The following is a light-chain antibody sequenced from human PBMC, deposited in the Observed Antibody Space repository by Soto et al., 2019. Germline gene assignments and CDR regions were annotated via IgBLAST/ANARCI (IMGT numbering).Light chain of an antibody. J-gene: IGKJ1*01. CDR3: QNYNGAPWT. Sequence: DIQMTQSPSSLSASVGDRVTITCRASQGINNYLVWYQQIPGKVPKLLIYAASTLQSGVPSRFSGSGSGTDFTLTISGLQTEDVATYYCQNYNGAPWTFGQGTKVEIK. CDR1: QGINNY. CDR2: AAS. V-gene: IGKV1-27*01.